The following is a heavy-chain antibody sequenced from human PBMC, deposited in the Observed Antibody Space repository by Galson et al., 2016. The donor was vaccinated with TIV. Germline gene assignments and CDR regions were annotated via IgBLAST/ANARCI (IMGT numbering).Heavy chain of an antibody. CDR2: IYGGDSDT. Sequence: QSGAEVKKTGESLKISCKGSEYTFTTYWIAWVRQMPGKGLEWMGIIYGGDSDTRYSPSFQGQVTMSADKFLSTAYLQWNSLQASDTAIYYCARHSYDYYDNTGPTGGFDYWGQGTLVTVSS. V-gene: IGHV5-51*01. D-gene: IGHD3-22*01. CDR3: ARHSYDYYDNTGPTGGFDY. CDR1: EYTFTTYW. J-gene: IGHJ4*02.